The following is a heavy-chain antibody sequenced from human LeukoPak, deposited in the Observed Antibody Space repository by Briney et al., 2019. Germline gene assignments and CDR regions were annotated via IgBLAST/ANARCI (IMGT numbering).Heavy chain of an antibody. V-gene: IGHV3-23*01. CDR1: GFTFSSYG. Sequence: PGGSLRLSCAASGFTFSSYGMSWVRQAPGKGLEWVSAISGSGGSTCYADSVKGRFTISRDNFKNTLYLQMNSLRAEDTAVYYCAKDLGYYDSSGYYFEKNSFDYWGQGTLVIVAS. D-gene: IGHD3-22*01. CDR2: ISGSGGST. J-gene: IGHJ4*02. CDR3: AKDLGYYDSSGYYFEKNSFDY.